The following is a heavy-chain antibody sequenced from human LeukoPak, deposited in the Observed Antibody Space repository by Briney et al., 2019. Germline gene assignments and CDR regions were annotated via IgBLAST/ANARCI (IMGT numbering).Heavy chain of an antibody. CDR2: TYHSGTS. Sequence: SETLSLTCTVSGYSISNGYYWGWIRRPPGKGLEWIGTTYHSGTSYYNPSLKSRVTISVDTSKNQFSLKLSSVTAADTAVYYCARDSGRMATTPAGDYWGQGTLVTVSS. CDR3: ARDSGRMATTPAGDY. CDR1: GYSISNGYY. D-gene: IGHD5-24*01. V-gene: IGHV4-38-2*02. J-gene: IGHJ4*02.